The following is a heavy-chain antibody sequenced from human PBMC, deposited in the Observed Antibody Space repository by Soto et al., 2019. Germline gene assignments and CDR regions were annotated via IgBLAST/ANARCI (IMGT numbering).Heavy chain of an antibody. CDR3: AQSEYGGSVSYYNAPVDY. V-gene: IGHV3-23*01. D-gene: IGHD3-10*01. CDR2: ISGSGGST. CDR1: GFTFSSYA. J-gene: IGHJ4*02. Sequence: EVQLLESGGGLVQPGGSLRLSCAASGFTFSSYAMSWVRQAPGKGLEWVSAISGSGGSTYYADSVKGRFTISRDNSKNTLYLQMNSLRAEDTAVYYCAQSEYGGSVSYYNAPVDYWGQGTLVTVSS.